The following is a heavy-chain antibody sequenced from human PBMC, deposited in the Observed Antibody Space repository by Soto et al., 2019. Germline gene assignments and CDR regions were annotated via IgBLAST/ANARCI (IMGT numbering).Heavy chain of an antibody. J-gene: IGHJ3*02. V-gene: IGHV1-69*06. Sequence: GASVKVSCKASGGTFSSYAISWVRQAPGQGLEWMGGIIPIFGTANYAQKFQGRVTITADKSTSTAYMELSSLRSEDTAVYYCAREAGLLPDAFDIWGQGTMVTVSS. D-gene: IGHD2-15*01. CDR2: IIPIFGTA. CDR3: AREAGLLPDAFDI. CDR1: GGTFSSYA.